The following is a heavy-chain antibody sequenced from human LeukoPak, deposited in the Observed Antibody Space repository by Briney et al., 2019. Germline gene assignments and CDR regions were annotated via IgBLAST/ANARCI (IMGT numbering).Heavy chain of an antibody. CDR2: ISGSAIST. Sequence: GGSLRLSCAASGFTFCSYAMSWVRQAPGKGLESVSTISGSAISTYYADSVKGRFTISRDNSKNTLYLQMNSLRPEDTAVYYCAKDFYPLGNYVIYFDYWGQGTLVTVSS. V-gene: IGHV3-23*01. D-gene: IGHD1-7*01. CDR3: AKDFYPLGNYVIYFDY. J-gene: IGHJ4*02. CDR1: GFTFCSYA.